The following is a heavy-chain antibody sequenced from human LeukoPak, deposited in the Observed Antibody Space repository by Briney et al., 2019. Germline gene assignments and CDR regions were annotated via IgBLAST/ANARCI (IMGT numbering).Heavy chain of an antibody. J-gene: IGHJ6*02. D-gene: IGHD3-3*02. CDR1: GFAFSSYS. V-gene: IGHV3-30*03. CDR3: ASHPHHFWSGYFYYYYGMDV. Sequence: GGSLRLSCAASGFAFSSYSMNWVRQAPGKGLEWVAVISYDGSNKYYADSVKGRFTISRDNSKNTLYLQMNSLRAEDTAVYYCASHPHHFWSGYFYYYYGMDVWGQGTTVTVSS. CDR2: ISYDGSNK.